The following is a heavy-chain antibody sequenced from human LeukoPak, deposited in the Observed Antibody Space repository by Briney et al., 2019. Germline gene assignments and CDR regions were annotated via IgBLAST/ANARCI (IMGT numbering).Heavy chain of an antibody. CDR3: ARVSADDYYGMDV. CDR2: ISGSGGST. V-gene: IGHV3-23*01. CDR1: GFTFSSYA. J-gene: IGHJ6*02. Sequence: GGSLRLSCAASGFTFSSYAMSWVRQAPGKGLEWVSAISGSGGSTYYADSVKGRFTISRDNSKNTLYLQMNSLRAEDTAVYYCARVSADDYYGMDVWGQGTTVTVSS.